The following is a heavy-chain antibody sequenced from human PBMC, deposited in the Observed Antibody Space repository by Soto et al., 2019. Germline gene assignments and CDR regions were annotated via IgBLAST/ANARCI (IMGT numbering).Heavy chain of an antibody. J-gene: IGHJ4*02. Sequence: SETLSLTCTVSGGSISSSSYYWGWIRQPPGKGLEWIGSIYYSGSTYYNPSLKSRVTISVDTPKNQFSLKLSSVTAADTAVYYCARLSSTAFDYWGQGTLVTVSS. CDR2: IYYSGST. CDR1: GGSISSSSYY. CDR3: ARLSSTAFDY. D-gene: IGHD3-3*02. V-gene: IGHV4-39*01.